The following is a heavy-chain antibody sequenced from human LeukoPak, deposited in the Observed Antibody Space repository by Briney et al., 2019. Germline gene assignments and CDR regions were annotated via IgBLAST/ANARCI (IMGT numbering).Heavy chain of an antibody. D-gene: IGHD6-6*01. CDR1: GASISSYY. CDR3: ARGRGYSSSPLGYYYYYMDV. CDR2: MYYTGST. Sequence: SETLSLTCSVSGASISSYYWSWIRQPPGKGLEWIGYMYYTGSTSYNPSLKSRVTISVDTSKNQFSLKLNSLTAADTAVYYCARGRGYSSSPLGYYYYYMDVWGKGTTVTVSS. J-gene: IGHJ6*03. V-gene: IGHV4-59*01.